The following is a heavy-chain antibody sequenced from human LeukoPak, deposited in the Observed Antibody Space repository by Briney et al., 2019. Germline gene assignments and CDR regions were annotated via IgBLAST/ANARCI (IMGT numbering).Heavy chain of an antibody. CDR3: ARNLIPEQLVLNF. D-gene: IGHD6-13*01. CDR1: GGSISSSEYY. J-gene: IGHJ4*02. CDR2: MYYSGST. Sequence: SETLSLTCTVSGGSISSSEYYWGWIRQPPGKGLEWIGNMYYSGSTYYNPSLKSRVTMSVDTSKNQFSLNLGSVTPEDTAVYYCARNLIPEQLVLNFWGQGTLVTVSS. V-gene: IGHV4-39*07.